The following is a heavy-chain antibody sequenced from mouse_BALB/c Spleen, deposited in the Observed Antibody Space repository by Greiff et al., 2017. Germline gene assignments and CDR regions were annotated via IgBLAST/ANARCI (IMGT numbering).Heavy chain of an antibody. J-gene: IGHJ2*01. CDR3: ASGGGYFDY. V-gene: IGHV1S29*02. CDR2: IYPYNGGT. Sequence: EVKLVESGPELVKPGASVKISCKASGYTFTDYNMHWVKQSHGKSLEWIGYIYPYNGGTGYNQKFKSKATLTVDNSSSTAYMELRSLTSEDSAVYYCASGGGYFDYWGQGTTLTVSS. CDR1: GYTFTDYN.